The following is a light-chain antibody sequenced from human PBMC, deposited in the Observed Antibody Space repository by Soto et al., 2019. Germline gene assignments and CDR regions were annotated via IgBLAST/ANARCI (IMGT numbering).Light chain of an antibody. CDR2: MAS. V-gene: IGKV1-5*03. J-gene: IGKJ1*01. CDR3: QHYNSYSEA. Sequence: DIQMTQSPSTMSATVGDRVTITCRASQTISSWLAWYQQKPGKAPKLLIYMASTLKSGVPSRFSGSGSGIEFTLTISSLQPDDFATYYCQHYNSYSEAFGQGTMVDI. CDR1: QTISSW.